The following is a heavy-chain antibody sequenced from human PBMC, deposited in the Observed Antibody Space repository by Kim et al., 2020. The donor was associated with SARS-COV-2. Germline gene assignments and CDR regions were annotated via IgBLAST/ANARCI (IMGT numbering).Heavy chain of an antibody. CDR2: IYSGGSST. J-gene: IGHJ4*02. Sequence: GGSLRLSCAASGFTFSSYAMSWVRQAPGKGLEWVSVIYSGGSSTYYADSVKGRLTISRDNSKNTLYLQMNSLRAEDTAVYYCAKDRQRGYSYGGYLDYWGQGTLVTVSS. V-gene: IGHV3-23*03. D-gene: IGHD5-18*01. CDR1: GFTFSSYA. CDR3: AKDRQRGYSYGGYLDY.